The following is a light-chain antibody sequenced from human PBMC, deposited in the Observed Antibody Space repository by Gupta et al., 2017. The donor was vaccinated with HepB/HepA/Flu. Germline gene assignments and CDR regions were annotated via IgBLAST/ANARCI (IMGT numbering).Light chain of an antibody. CDR1: SSNIGAGYD. CDR3: QSYDSSLSGSYV. J-gene: IGLJ1*01. V-gene: IGLV1-40*01. CDR2: GNS. Sequence: QSVLTQPPPVSGAPGQRVTISCTGSSSNIGAGYDVYWYQQLPGTAPKLLIYGNSNRPSGVPDRFSGSKSGTSASLAITGLQAEDEADYYCQSYDSSLSGSYVFGTGTKVTVL.